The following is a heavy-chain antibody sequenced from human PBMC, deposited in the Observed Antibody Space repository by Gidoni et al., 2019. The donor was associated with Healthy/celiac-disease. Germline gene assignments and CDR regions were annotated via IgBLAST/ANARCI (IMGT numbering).Heavy chain of an antibody. CDR3: ARELVPGGWYNHYYYGMDV. CDR1: GFTFRSYA. Sequence: QVQLVESGGGVVQPGRSLRLSCAASGFTFRSYAMHWVRQAPGKGLEWVAVISYDGSNKYYADSVKGRFTISRDNSKNTLYLQMNSLRAEDTAVYYCARELVPGGWYNHYYYGMDVWGQGTTVTVSS. V-gene: IGHV3-30*01. J-gene: IGHJ6*02. D-gene: IGHD6-19*01. CDR2: ISYDGSNK.